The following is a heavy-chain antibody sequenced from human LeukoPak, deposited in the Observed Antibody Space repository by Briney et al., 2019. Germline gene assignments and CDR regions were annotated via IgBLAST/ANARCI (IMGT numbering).Heavy chain of an antibody. CDR2: INAGNGNT. CDR1: GYTFTGYA. Sequence: ASVKVSCKASGYTFTGYAMHWVRQAPGQRLEWMGWINAGNGNTKYSQKFQGRVTITRDTSASTAYMELSSLRSEDTAVYYCATPRELSGYYGMDVWGQGTTVTVSS. V-gene: IGHV1-3*01. D-gene: IGHD3-16*02. CDR3: ATPRELSGYYGMDV. J-gene: IGHJ6*02.